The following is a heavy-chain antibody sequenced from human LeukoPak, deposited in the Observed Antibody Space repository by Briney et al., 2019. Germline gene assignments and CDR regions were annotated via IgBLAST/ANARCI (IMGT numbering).Heavy chain of an antibody. Sequence: PGRSLRLSCAASGFTFSSYWMSWVRQAPGKGLEWVANIKQDGSEKYYVDSVKGRFTISRDNAKNSLYLQMNFLRAEDTAVYYWARDSPERGYSYGPLDNYFDYWGQGTLVTVSS. CDR2: IKQDGSEK. J-gene: IGHJ4*02. CDR1: GFTFSSYW. V-gene: IGHV3-7*01. CDR3: ARDSPERGYSYGPLDNYFDY. D-gene: IGHD5-18*01.